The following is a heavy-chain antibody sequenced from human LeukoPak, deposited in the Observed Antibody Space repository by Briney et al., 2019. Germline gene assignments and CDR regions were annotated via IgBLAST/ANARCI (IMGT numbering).Heavy chain of an antibody. Sequence: PSETLSLTCAVSGYSISSGYYWGWIRQPPGKGLEWIGSIYHSGSTYYNPSLKSRVTISVDTSKNQFSLKLSSVTAADTAVYYCARLNEETSCFDYWGQGTLVTVSS. CDR2: IYHSGST. CDR1: GYSISSGYY. J-gene: IGHJ4*02. V-gene: IGHV4-38-2*01. D-gene: IGHD2-2*01. CDR3: ARLNEETSCFDY.